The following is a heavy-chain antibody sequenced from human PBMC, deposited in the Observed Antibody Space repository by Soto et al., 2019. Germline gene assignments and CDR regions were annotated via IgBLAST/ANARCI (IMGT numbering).Heavy chain of an antibody. CDR3: VRDFRGAVAGSEFDH. D-gene: IGHD6-19*01. Sequence: EVQLAESGGGLVLTGGSLRLSCAASGFSFVSYWMHWVRQVPGEGLEWVSRINGNADNSDYADSVKGRFTISRDNAMNWLYLQMISLRADDTGVYYCVRDFRGAVAGSEFDHWGQGTLVTVSS. CDR1: GFSFVSYW. J-gene: IGHJ4*02. V-gene: IGHV3-74*01. CDR2: INGNADNS.